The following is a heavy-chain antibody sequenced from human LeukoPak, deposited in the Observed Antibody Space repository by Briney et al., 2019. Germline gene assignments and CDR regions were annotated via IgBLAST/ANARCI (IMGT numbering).Heavy chain of an antibody. D-gene: IGHD3-10*01. CDR2: ISGSGGST. V-gene: IGHV3-23*01. CDR3: ARVGDHYHWYLDL. Sequence: PGGSLRLSCAASGFIFSSYAMSWVRQAPGKGLEWVSTISGSGGSTYYTDSVKGRFTISRDNSRNTLYLHMTNLRAEDTAVYYCARVGDHYHWYLDLWGRGSLFTVSS. CDR1: GFIFSSYA. J-gene: IGHJ2*01.